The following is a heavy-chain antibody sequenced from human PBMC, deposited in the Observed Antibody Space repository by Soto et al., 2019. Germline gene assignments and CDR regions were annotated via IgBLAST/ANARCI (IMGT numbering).Heavy chain of an antibody. D-gene: IGHD2-8*01. CDR2: IIPIFGTA. V-gene: IGHV1-69*13. Sequence: ASVKVSCKASGGTFSSYAISWVRQAPGQGLEWMGGIIPIFGTANYAQKFQGRVTITADESTSTAYMELSSLRSEDTAVYYCAAGDVPDIVLMVYAIPYYYGMDVWGQGTTVTVS. CDR1: GGTFSSYA. J-gene: IGHJ6*02. CDR3: AAGDVPDIVLMVYAIPYYYGMDV.